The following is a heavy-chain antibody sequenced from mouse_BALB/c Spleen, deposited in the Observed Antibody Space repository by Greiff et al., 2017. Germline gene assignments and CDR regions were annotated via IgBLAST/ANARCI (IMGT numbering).Heavy chain of an antibody. CDR1: GFSLTGYG. J-gene: IGHJ4*01. Sequence: QVQLQQSGPGLVAPSQSLSITCTVSGFSLTGYGVNWVRQPPGKGLEWLGMIWGDGSTDYNSALKSRLSISKDNSKSQVFLKMNSLQTDDTARYYCAYYGSSYYYAMDYWGQGTSVTVSS. D-gene: IGHD1-1*01. CDR2: IWGDGST. V-gene: IGHV2-6-7*01. CDR3: AYYGSSYYYAMDY.